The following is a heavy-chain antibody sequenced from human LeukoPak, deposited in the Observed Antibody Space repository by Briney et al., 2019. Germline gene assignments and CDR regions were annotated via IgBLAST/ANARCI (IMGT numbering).Heavy chain of an antibody. V-gene: IGHV4-59*08. D-gene: IGHD2-2*02. Sequence: SETLSLTCAVSGGSISGYFWSWSRQPPGKGLEWIGYIYYTGSTIYNPSLRSRVTMSVDVSKNQFSLDLTSVTAADTAVYYCARLIVVVPAAIAAFDIWGQGTMVTVSS. CDR3: ARLIVVVPAAIAAFDI. CDR1: GGSISGYF. CDR2: IYYTGST. J-gene: IGHJ3*02.